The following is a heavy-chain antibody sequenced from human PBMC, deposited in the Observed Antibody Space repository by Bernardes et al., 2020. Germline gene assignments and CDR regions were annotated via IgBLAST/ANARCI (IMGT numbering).Heavy chain of an antibody. D-gene: IGHD4-17*01. CDR1: GSTSSSYS. CDR3: AREYGDYANYYYYYGMDI. J-gene: IGHJ6*02. CDR2: IRSSSSTI. V-gene: IGHV3-48*01. Sequence: GGSLRLSCVASGSTSSSYSMNWVRQAPGKGLEWDSYIRSSSSTIYYADSVKGRFTISRDNGKNSLYLQMNRLRAEDTAVYYYAREYGDYANYYYYYGMDIWGQGTTITVSS.